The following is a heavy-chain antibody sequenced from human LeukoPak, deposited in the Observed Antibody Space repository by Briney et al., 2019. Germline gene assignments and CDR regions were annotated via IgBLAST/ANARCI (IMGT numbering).Heavy chain of an antibody. CDR1: VDSISRYN. CDR3: ARVIRGSPYSSSWSLKYYFDY. CDR2: IYNVGII. J-gene: IGHJ4*02. V-gene: IGHV4-4*07. Sequence: SETLSLTCTVPVDSISRYNWSWIRHPPGKGREWIGRIYNVGIITYNPSLKSRVTMSIDTSNNQFSLRLRFVTAADTAVYYCARVIRGSPYSSSWSLKYYFDYWGQGTLVTVSS. D-gene: IGHD6-13*01.